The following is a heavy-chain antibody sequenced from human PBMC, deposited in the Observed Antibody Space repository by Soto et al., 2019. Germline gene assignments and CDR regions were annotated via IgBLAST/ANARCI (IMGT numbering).Heavy chain of an antibody. J-gene: IGHJ6*02. D-gene: IGHD3-22*01. CDR3: ARGTYYYDSSGCRYPRGRCYYYGMDV. CDR1: GGTFSSYA. Sequence: PVKVFCKASGGTFSSYAISWVRQAPGQGLEWMGGVIPIFGTANYAQKFQGRVTITADESTSTAYMELSSLRSEDTAVYYCARGTYYYDSSGCRYPRGRCYYYGMDVWGQGTTVTVSS. V-gene: IGHV1-69*13. CDR2: VIPIFGTA.